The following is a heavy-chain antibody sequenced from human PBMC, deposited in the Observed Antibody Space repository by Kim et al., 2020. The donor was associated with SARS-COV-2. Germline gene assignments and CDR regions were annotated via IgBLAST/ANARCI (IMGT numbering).Heavy chain of an antibody. J-gene: IGHJ6*03. CDR3: ASLSTGYSSSWSVYYYYY. D-gene: IGHD6-13*01. CDR2: INHSGST. Sequence: SETLSLTCAVYGGSFSGYYWSWIRQPPGKGLEWIGEINHSGSTNYNPFLKSRVTISVDTSKNQFSLKLSSVTAADTAVYYCASLSTGYSSSWSVYYYYY. CDR1: GGSFSGYY. V-gene: IGHV4-34*01.